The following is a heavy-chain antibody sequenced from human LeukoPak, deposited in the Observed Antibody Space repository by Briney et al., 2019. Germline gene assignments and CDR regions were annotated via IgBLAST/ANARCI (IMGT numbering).Heavy chain of an antibody. Sequence: SETLSLTCAVYGGSFSGYYWSWIRQPPGKGLEWIGEINHSGSTNYNPSLKSRVTISVDTSKNQFSLKLSSVTAADTAVYYCARFYPDQRDYWGQGTLVTVSS. CDR3: ARFYPDQRDY. D-gene: IGHD1-14*01. CDR2: INHSGST. V-gene: IGHV4-34*01. CDR1: GGSFSGYY. J-gene: IGHJ4*02.